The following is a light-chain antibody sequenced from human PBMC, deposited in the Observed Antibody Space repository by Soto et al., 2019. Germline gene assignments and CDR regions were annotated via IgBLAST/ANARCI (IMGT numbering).Light chain of an antibody. CDR2: DAS. CDR1: ESISNY. CDR3: QQRSNWPFT. Sequence: EIVLTQSPATLSLSPGERATLSCRASESISNYLTWYQHKPGQAPRLLLYDASNRAAGIPARFSGSGSGAHFTLTISSLEPEDFALYCCQQRSNWPFTFGGGTRVDIK. V-gene: IGKV3-11*01. J-gene: IGKJ4*01.